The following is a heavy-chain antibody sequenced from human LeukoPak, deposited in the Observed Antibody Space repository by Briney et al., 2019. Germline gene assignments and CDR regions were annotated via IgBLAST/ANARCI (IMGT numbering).Heavy chain of an antibody. CDR3: ARDQGSLTRSWYTGY. J-gene: IGHJ4*02. Sequence: SVKVSCKASGGTFSSYAISWVRQAPGQGLEWMGGIIPIFGTANYAQKFQGRVTMTRDTSITTAYMDLSSLTPDDTAVYFCARDQGSLTRSWYTGYWGQGTQVTVSS. CDR1: GGTFSSYA. CDR2: IIPIFGTA. D-gene: IGHD6-13*01. V-gene: IGHV1-69*05.